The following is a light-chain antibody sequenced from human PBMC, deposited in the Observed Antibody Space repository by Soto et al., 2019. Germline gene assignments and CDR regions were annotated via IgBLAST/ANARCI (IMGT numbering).Light chain of an antibody. CDR3: QKYNSAPTWT. J-gene: IGKJ1*01. CDR2: DAS. CDR1: QGISNY. Sequence: DIQMTQSPSSLSASVGDRVTITCRASQGISNYLAWYQQKPGKVPKLLIYDASTLQSGVPSRFSGSGSGTDFTLTISSLRPEDVATYYCQKYNSAPTWTFGQGTKVEIK. V-gene: IGKV1-27*01.